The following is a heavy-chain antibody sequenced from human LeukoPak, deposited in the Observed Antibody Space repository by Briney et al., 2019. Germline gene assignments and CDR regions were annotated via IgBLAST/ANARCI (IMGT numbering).Heavy chain of an antibody. CDR1: GYTFTSYG. J-gene: IGHJ4*02. Sequence: ASVKVSCKASGYTFTSYGISWVRQAPGQGPEWMGWISAYNGNTNYAQKLQGRVTMTTDTSTSTAYMELRSLRSDDTAVYYCARVADGDYYFDYWGQGTLVTVSS. CDR2: ISAYNGNT. D-gene: IGHD4-17*01. V-gene: IGHV1-18*01. CDR3: ARVADGDYYFDY.